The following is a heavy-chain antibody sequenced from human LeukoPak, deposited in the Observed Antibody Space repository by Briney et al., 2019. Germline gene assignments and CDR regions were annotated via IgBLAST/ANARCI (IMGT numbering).Heavy chain of an antibody. CDR2: TKPDGSER. V-gene: IGHV3-7*01. CDR1: GFTFRNYW. CDR3: ARVLREGYDFWSGYWEYFDY. Sequence: GGSLRLSCAASGFTFRNYWMSWVRQAPGKGLEWVANTKPDGSERNYVDSVKGRFTISRDNAKNSLYLQMNSLRAEDTAVYYCARVLREGYDFWSGYWEYFDYWGQGTLVTVSS. J-gene: IGHJ4*02. D-gene: IGHD3-3*01.